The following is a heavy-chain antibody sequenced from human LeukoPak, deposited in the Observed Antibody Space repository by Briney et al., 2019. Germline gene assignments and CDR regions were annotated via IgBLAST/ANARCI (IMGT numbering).Heavy chain of an antibody. V-gene: IGHV4-59*11. J-gene: IGHJ4*02. CDR3: ARNKGVGAIYFDG. CDR2: VSHSGTS. Sequence: KASETLSLTCTVSGDSISSHFWTWIRQPPGKGLEWIGFVSHSGTSSYSPSLQSRVTMSVDPSKNQFSLNLSSVTAADTALTYCARNKGVGAIYFDGWGQGNLVTVSS. D-gene: IGHD1-26*01. CDR1: GDSISSHF.